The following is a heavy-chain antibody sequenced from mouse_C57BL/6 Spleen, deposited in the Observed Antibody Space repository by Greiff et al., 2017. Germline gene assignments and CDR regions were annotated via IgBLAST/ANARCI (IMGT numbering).Heavy chain of an antibody. CDR3: ARSSYDSYYYYYAMDY. CDR2: IRNKANGYTT. CDR1: GFTFTDYY. J-gene: IGHJ4*01. D-gene: IGHD2-3*01. Sequence: EVKVEESGGGLVQPGGSLSLSCAASGFTFTDYYMSWVRQPPGKALEWLGFIRNKANGYTTEYSASVKGRFTISRDNSQSILYLQMNALRAEDSATYYCARSSYDSYYYYYAMDYWGQGTSVTVSS. V-gene: IGHV7-3*01.